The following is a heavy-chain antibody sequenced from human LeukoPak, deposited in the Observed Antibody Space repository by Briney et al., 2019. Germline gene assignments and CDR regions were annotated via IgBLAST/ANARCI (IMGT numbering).Heavy chain of an antibody. V-gene: IGHV3-66*03. J-gene: IGHJ5*02. CDR1: GFSVSSTY. CDR3: TRDRAGTQSWVEFDL. D-gene: IGHD3-10*01. CDR2: IYTSGST. Sequence: PGGSLRLSCAAPGFSVSSTYMSWVRQAPGKGLEWVSLIYTSGSTFSADSVMGRFSISRDNSKNTLFLQMNSLRAEDSAVYYCTRDRAGTQSWVEFDLWGQGTLVTVSS.